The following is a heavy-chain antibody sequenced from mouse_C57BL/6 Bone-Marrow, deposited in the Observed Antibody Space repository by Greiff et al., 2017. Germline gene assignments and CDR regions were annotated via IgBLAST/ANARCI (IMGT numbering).Heavy chain of an antibody. D-gene: IGHD2-1*01. J-gene: IGHJ3*01. V-gene: IGHV1-82*01. Sequence: VQLQQSGPELVKPGASVKISCKASGYAFSSSWMNWVKQRPGKGLEWIGRIYPGDGDTNYNGKFKGKATLTADKSSSTAYMQLSSLTSEDSAVXVCARWPWYFPADWGQGTLVTVAA. CDR1: GYAFSSSW. CDR2: IYPGDGDT. CDR3: ARWPWYFPAD.